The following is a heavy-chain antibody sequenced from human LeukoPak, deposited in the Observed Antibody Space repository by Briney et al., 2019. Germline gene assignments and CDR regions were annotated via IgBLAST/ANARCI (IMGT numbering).Heavy chain of an antibody. J-gene: IGHJ3*02. Sequence: PSETLSLTCTVSGGFVSSDTYYWSWIRQHPGKGLEWIGYIYYSGSTYYNPSLKSRVTISVDTSKNQFSLKLSSVTAADTAVYYCARQIVVVTYAFDIWGQGTMVTVSS. V-gene: IGHV4-31*03. CDR2: IYYSGST. CDR3: ARQIVVVTYAFDI. D-gene: IGHD2-21*02. CDR1: GGFVSSDTYY.